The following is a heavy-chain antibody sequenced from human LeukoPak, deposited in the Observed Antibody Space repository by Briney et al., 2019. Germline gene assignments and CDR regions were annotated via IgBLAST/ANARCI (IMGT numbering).Heavy chain of an antibody. Sequence: SETLSLTCTVSGGSISSSSYYWGWIRQPPGKGLEWIGIIYYSGSTYYNPSLKSRLTISVDTSKDQFSLKLSSVTATDTAAYYCARREYCSSPSCYEYWFDPGAKGTLVTVPS. J-gene: IGHJ5*02. CDR2: IYYSGST. CDR3: ARREYCSSPSCYEYWFDP. V-gene: IGHV4-39*01. CDR1: GGSISSSSYY. D-gene: IGHD2-2*01.